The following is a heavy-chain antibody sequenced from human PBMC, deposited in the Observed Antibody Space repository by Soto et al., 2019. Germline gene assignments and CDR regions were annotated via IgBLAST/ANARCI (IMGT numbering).Heavy chain of an antibody. CDR2: IYYSGST. CDR3: ARHIPYYDFWSGWENYYYYGMDV. V-gene: IGHV4-39*01. CDR1: GGSISSSSYY. J-gene: IGHJ6*02. D-gene: IGHD3-3*01. Sequence: SETLSLTCTVSGGSISSSSYYWGWIRQPPGKGLEWIGSIYYSGSTYYNPSLKSRVTISVDTSKNQFSLKLSSVTAADTAVYYCARHIPYYDFWSGWENYYYYGMDVWGQGTTVTVSS.